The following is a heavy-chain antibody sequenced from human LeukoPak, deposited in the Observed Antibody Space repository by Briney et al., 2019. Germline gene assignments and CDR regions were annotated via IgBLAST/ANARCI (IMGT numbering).Heavy chain of an antibody. CDR3: ASWGPYCTNGVCYSYYYYGMDV. J-gene: IGHJ6*02. CDR1: GGTFSIYA. V-gene: IGHV1-69*17. Sequence: SVKVSFKASGGTFSIYAISWVRQAPGQGREWMGRIIPIFGIANYAQKFQGRVTITADKSTSTAYMELSSLRSEDTAVYYCASWGPYCTNGVCYSYYYYGMDVWGQGTTVTVPS. D-gene: IGHD2-8*01. CDR2: IIPIFGIA.